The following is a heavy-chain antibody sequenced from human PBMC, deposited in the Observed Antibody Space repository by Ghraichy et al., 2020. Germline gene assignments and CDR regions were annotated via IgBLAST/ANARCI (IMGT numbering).Heavy chain of an antibody. V-gene: IGHV4-61*02. CDR2: IYTSGST. J-gene: IGHJ4*02. CDR1: GGSISSGSYY. D-gene: IGHD6-13*01. CDR3: ARGSGSGSSTFDY. Sequence: SETLSLTCTVSGGSISSGSYYWSWIRQPAGKGLEWIGRIYTSGSTNYNPSLKSRVTMSVDTSKNQFSLKLSSVTAADTAVYYCARGSGSGSSTFDYWGQGTLVTVSS.